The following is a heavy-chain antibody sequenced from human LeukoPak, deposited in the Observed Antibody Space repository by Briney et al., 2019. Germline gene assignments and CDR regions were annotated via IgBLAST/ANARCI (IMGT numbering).Heavy chain of an antibody. J-gene: IGHJ4*02. CDR2: ISSSSSTI. D-gene: IGHD6-19*01. CDR1: GFTFSSYS. V-gene: IGHV3-48*01. CDR3: ARDRETQWLAFDY. Sequence: PGGSLRLSCAASGFTFSSYSMNWVRQAPGKGLEWVSYISSSSSTIYYADSVKGRFTISRDNAKNSLYLQMNSLRAEDTAVYYCARDRETQWLAFDYWGQGTLVTVSS.